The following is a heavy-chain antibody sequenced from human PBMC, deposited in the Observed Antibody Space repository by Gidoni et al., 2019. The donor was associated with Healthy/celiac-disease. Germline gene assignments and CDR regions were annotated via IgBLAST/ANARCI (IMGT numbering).Heavy chain of an antibody. J-gene: IGHJ3*02. D-gene: IGHD1-26*01. CDR3: ARSGAAGGAFDI. CDR1: GGSISSSSYY. V-gene: IGHV4-39*01. CDR2: IYYRGST. Sequence: QLQLQESGPGLVKPSETLSLTCTVSGGSISSSSYYWGWIRQPPGKGLEWIGSIYYRGSTYYNPSLKSRVTISVDTSKNQFSLKLSSVTAADTAVYYCARSGAAGGAFDIWGQGTMVTVSS.